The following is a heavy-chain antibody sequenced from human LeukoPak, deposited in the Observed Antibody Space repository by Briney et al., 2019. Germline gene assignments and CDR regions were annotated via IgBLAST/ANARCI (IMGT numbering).Heavy chain of an antibody. Sequence: SETLSLTCTVSGGSISTYYWSWIRQPPGKGLEWIGEVNLQGSTNYSPSLMGRVAISVDMSENHISLQLTSVTAADTAVYYCARDGAGHDAFDIWGQGTMVTVSS. V-gene: IGHV4-59*12. CDR3: ARDGAGHDAFDI. CDR2: VNLQGST. D-gene: IGHD1-26*01. J-gene: IGHJ3*02. CDR1: GGSISTYY.